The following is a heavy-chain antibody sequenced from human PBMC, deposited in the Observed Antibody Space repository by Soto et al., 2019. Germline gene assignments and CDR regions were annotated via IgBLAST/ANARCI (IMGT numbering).Heavy chain of an antibody. Sequence: EVQLVESGGGLVQPGASLRLSCAASGFTFSPFYMHWVSQAPGKGLEWVSHINGDGTTTVYADSVKGRFTISRDNAKSTRYLQMSSLITEDTAVYYCVRDRGYPDSFDIWGQGTMVTVSS. CDR3: VRDRGYPDSFDI. V-gene: IGHV3-74*01. D-gene: IGHD6-13*01. CDR1: GFTFSPFY. J-gene: IGHJ3*02. CDR2: INGDGTTT.